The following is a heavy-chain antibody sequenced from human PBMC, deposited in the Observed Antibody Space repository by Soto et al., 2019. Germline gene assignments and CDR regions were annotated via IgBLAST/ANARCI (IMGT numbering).Heavy chain of an antibody. Sequence: EVQLLESGGGLVQPGGSLRLSCAASGLTFSRHAMAWVRQAPGKGLEWLSSISESSSSTYYADSVKGRFTISKDNSKNMLYLQMTSLRAEDTAVYYCAKKPHGFDSWGQGTLVTVSS. CDR3: AKKPHGFDS. V-gene: IGHV3-23*01. CDR1: GLTFSRHA. J-gene: IGHJ5*01. CDR2: ISESSSST.